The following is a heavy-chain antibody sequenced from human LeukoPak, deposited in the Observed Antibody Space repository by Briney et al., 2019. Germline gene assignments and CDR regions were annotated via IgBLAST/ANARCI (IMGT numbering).Heavy chain of an antibody. CDR3: ARREGDWFDP. CDR1: GYSVTNNW. Sequence: GESLKISCKGSGYSVTNNWIGWVRQMPGKGLEWMGRIDPSDSYTNYSPSFQGHVTISADKSISTAYLQWSSLKASDTAMYYCARREGDWFDPWGQGTLVTVSS. CDR2: IDPSDSYT. J-gene: IGHJ5*02. V-gene: IGHV5-10-1*01.